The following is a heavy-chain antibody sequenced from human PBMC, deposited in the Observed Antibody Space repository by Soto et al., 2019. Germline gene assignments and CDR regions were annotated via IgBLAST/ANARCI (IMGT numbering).Heavy chain of an antibody. CDR2: IYYSGST. CDR3: ARGGGDDFWSGYYPRNNWFDP. Sequence: LSLTCTVSGGSISSYYWSWIRQPPGKGLEWIGYIYYSGSTNYNPSLKSRVTISVDTSKNQFSLKLSSVTAADTAVYYCARGGGDDFWSGYYPRNNWFDPWGQGTLVTVSS. D-gene: IGHD3-3*01. CDR1: GGSISSYY. V-gene: IGHV4-59*01. J-gene: IGHJ5*02.